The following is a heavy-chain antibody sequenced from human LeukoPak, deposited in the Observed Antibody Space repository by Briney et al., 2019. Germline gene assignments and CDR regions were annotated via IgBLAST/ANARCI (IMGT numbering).Heavy chain of an antibody. CDR3: ARSHDQIFDY. D-gene: IGHD1-1*01. Sequence: QSGGSLRLSCAASGFNFASNWMHWVRQTPGKGLMWVSRINSGGSGTSYADSVEGRFTISRDNAKNTLYLQMNSLRAEDTAVYYCARSHDQIFDYWGQGTLVTVSS. J-gene: IGHJ4*02. V-gene: IGHV3-74*01. CDR2: INSGGSGT. CDR1: GFNFASNW.